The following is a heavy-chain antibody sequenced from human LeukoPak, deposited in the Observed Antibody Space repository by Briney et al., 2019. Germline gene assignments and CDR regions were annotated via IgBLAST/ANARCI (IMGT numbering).Heavy chain of an antibody. CDR3: ARGSSTVVTDSSFDY. D-gene: IGHD2-2*01. Sequence: SETLSLTCAVYGGSFSGYYWSWIRQPPGKGLEWIGEINHSGSTNYNPSLKSRVTISVDTSKNQFSLKLSSVTAADTAVYYCARGSSTVVTDSSFDYWGQGTLVTVSS. CDR1: GGSFSGYY. CDR2: INHSGST. J-gene: IGHJ4*02. V-gene: IGHV4-34*01.